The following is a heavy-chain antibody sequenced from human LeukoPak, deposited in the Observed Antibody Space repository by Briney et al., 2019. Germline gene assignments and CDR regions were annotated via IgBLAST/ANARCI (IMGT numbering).Heavy chain of an antibody. J-gene: IGHJ4*02. CDR3: ATGLLWFGELLDIDY. Sequence: ASVKVSCKASGYTFTSYGISWVRQAPGQGLEWMGWISAYNGNTNYAQKLQGRVTVTTDTSTSTAYMELRSLRSDDTAVYYCATGLLWFGELLDIDYWGQGTLVTVSS. V-gene: IGHV1-18*01. CDR2: ISAYNGNT. D-gene: IGHD3-10*01. CDR1: GYTFTSYG.